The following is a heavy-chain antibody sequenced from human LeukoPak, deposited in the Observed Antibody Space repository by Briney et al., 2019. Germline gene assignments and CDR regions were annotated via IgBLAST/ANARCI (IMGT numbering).Heavy chain of an antibody. CDR3: ARGPQYYFDY. J-gene: IGHJ4*02. CDR2: INHSGST. V-gene: IGHV4-34*01. CDR1: GGSLSGYY. Sequence: SETLSLTCAVSGGSLSGYYWSWIRQPPGKGLEWIGEINHSGSTNYNPSLKSRVTISVDTSKNQFSLELSSVTAADTAVYYCARGPQYYFDYWGQGTLVTVSS.